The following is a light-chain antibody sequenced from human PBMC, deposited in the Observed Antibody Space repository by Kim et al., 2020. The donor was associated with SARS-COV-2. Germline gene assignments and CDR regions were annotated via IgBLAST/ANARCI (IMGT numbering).Light chain of an antibody. V-gene: IGLV3-1*01. CDR1: KLGEKY. CDR3: QTWDSTTVI. Sequence: SYELTQPPSVSVSPGQTARITCSGDKLGEKYTSWYQHKSGQSPVAVIYQDNKRPSGMTERFSGSSSGNTATLTISGTQPMDEADYYCQTWDSTTVIFGGG. CDR2: QDN. J-gene: IGLJ2*01.